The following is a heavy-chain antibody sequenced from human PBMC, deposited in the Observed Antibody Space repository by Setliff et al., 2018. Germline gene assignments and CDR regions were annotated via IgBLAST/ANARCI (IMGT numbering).Heavy chain of an antibody. Sequence: SETLSLTCTVSGGSFSGYYWNWIRQPPGKGLEWIGEINRRGSSKYNPSLKSRVTISVDTSKNQFSLKVSSVTAADTAVYYCARGPRYDYESSGYHYMKRFDYWGQGTLDTVS. CDR2: INRRGSS. CDR3: ARGPRYDYESSGYHYMKRFDY. J-gene: IGHJ4*02. CDR1: GGSFSGYY. V-gene: IGHV4-34*01. D-gene: IGHD3-22*01.